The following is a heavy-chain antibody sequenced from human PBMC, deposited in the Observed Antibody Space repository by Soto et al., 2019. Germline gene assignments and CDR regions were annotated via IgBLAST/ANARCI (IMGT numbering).Heavy chain of an antibody. CDR3: ARWSGAIVVVPAANVWFDP. CDR2: IYHSGST. J-gene: IGHJ5*02. D-gene: IGHD2-2*01. Sequence: QVQLQESGPGLVKPSGTLSLTCAVSGGSISSSNWWSWVRQPPRKGLEWIGEIYHSGSTNYNPSLKSRVTISVDKSKNPFSLKLSSVTAADTAVYYCARWSGAIVVVPAANVWFDPWGQGTLVTVSS. CDR1: GGSISSSNW. V-gene: IGHV4-4*02.